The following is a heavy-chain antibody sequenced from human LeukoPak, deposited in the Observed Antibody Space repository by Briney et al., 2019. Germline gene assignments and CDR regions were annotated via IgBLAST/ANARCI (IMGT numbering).Heavy chain of an antibody. J-gene: IGHJ6*03. V-gene: IGHV4-38-2*01. CDR1: GYTISSGYY. CDR2: IYHSGST. CDR3: ARLSGEAFLMDV. Sequence: SETLSLTCAVSGYTISSGYYWGWIRQPPGEGLEWIESIYHSGSTYYNPSLKSRVTISVYTSKNQFSLKLSSVTAADTAVYYCARLSGEAFLMDVWGKGTTVTVSS. D-gene: IGHD3-10*01.